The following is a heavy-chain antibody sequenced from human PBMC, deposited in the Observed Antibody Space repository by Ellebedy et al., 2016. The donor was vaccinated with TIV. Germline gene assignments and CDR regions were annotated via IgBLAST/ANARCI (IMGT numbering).Heavy chain of an antibody. D-gene: IGHD2-2*02. J-gene: IGHJ4*02. V-gene: IGHV3-30-3*01. Sequence: GGSLRLXCAASGFTFSSHAMDWVRQAPGQGLEWVAVISYDGSKIYYADSVQGRLSISRDNSKNTLYLQMKSLRAEDTAVYYCTRDRAVAPADIGDTFDYWGQGTLVTVSS. CDR2: ISYDGSKI. CDR3: TRDRAVAPADIGDTFDY. CDR1: GFTFSSHA.